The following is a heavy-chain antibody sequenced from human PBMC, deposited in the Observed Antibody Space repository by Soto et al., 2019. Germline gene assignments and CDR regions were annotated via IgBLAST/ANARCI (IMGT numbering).Heavy chain of an antibody. V-gene: IGHV4-34*01. D-gene: IGHD5-18*01. CDR1: GGSFSGYY. J-gene: IGHJ4*02. CDR2: INHRGTT. CDR3: ARGRRGYSYRPLDY. Sequence: PSETLSLTCAVYGGSFSGYYWSWLREPPGKGLEGIGEINHRGTTNYNPSLKSRVTISVDTSKNQFSLKLSSVTAADTAVYYCARGRRGYSYRPLDYWGQGTLGTVS.